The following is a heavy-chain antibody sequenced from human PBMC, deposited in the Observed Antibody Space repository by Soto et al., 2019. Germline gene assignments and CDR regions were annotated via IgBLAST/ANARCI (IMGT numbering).Heavy chain of an antibody. CDR3: ARDHGMFLSYYYYGMDV. CDR2: ISYDGSNT. CDR1: GFTFSRFS. Sequence: LRLSCAASGFTFSRFSMHWVRQAPGKGLAWVAVISYDGSNTHYAESAKGRFNISRDDSKNTVYLQMNNLRGEGSAVYYCARDHGMFLSYYYYGMDVWGQGTTVTVSS. V-gene: IGHV3-30-3*01. J-gene: IGHJ6*02. D-gene: IGHD3-10*02.